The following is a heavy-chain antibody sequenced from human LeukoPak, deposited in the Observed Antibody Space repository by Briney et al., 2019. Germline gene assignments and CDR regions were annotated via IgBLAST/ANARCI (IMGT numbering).Heavy chain of an antibody. CDR2: IKQDGSEK. V-gene: IGHV3-7*01. CDR3: ARDQPVGVYSYGYDYFDY. D-gene: IGHD5-18*01. J-gene: IGHJ4*02. Sequence: GGSLRLSCAASRFTLSTYWMSWVRQAPGKGLEWVANIKQDGSEKYYVDSVKGRFTISRDNAKNSLYLQMNSLRAEDTAVYYCARDQPVGVYSYGYDYFDYWGQGTLVTVSS. CDR1: RFTLSTYW.